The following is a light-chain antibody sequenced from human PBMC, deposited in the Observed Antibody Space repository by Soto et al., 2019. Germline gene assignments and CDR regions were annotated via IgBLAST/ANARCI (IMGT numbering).Light chain of an antibody. CDR1: SSDVGGYNY. CDR3: SSSTSSSTPVL. V-gene: IGLV2-14*01. J-gene: IGLJ2*01. Sequence: QSVLTQPASVSGSPGQSITISCTGTSSDVGGYNYVSWYQQHPGKAPKLMIYEVSNRPSGVSNRFSGSKSGNTASLTISGLQAEDEAAYYCSSSTSSSTPVLFGGGTKVTVL. CDR2: EVS.